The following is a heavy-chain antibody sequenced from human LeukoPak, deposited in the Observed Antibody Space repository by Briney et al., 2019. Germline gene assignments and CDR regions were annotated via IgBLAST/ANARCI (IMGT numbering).Heavy chain of an antibody. CDR1: GGSFSGYY. D-gene: IGHD6-19*01. CDR3: AKAVAGYYYYYMDV. CDR2: INHSGST. Sequence: PSETLSLTCAVYGGSFSGYYWSWIPQPPGKGLEWIGEINHSGSTNYNPSLKSRVTISVDTSKNQFSLKLSSVAAADTAVYYCAKAVAGYYYYYMDVWGKGTTVTVSS. J-gene: IGHJ6*03. V-gene: IGHV4-34*01.